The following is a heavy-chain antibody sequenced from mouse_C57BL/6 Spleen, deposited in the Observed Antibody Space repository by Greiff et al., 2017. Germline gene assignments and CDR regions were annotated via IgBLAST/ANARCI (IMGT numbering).Heavy chain of an antibody. D-gene: IGHD1-1*01. CDR3: ASPITTVGDDGYFGG. J-gene: IGHJ1*03. CDR1: GYAFTNYL. V-gene: IGHV1-54*01. Sequence: QVQLKQSGPELVRPGTSVKVSCKASGYAFTNYLIEWVKQRPGQGLEWIGVINPGSGGTNYNEKFKGKATLTADKSSSTAYMQLSSLTSEDSAVYFGASPITTVGDDGYFGGWGTGTTVTVSS. CDR2: INPGSGGT.